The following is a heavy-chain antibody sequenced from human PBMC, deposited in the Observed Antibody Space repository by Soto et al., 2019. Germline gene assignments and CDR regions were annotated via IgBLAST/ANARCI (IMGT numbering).Heavy chain of an antibody. D-gene: IGHD1-7*01. Sequence: DVKLLESGGGLVQPGGSLRLSCAASGFTFSTYSMTWVRQAPGKGLEWVAHITATGATTYYADSVKGRFTISRDTSKNTLYLQMNSLRAEDTALYYCAKCMQAYWNYDAHHIWGQGTMVTVSS. CDR2: ITATGATT. CDR1: GFTFSTYS. V-gene: IGHV3-23*01. J-gene: IGHJ3*02. CDR3: AKCMQAYWNYDAHHI.